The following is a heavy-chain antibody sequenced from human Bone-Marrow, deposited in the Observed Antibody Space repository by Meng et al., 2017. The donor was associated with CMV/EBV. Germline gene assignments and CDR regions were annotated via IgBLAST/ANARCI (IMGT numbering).Heavy chain of an antibody. Sequence: SETLSLTCTVSGDSVSSDSHSWSWIRQPPGKGLECIGYIYYSGSTNYNPSLKSRVTISVDTSKNQFSLKLTSVSAADTAVYYCARGVNFVGVPAAAVYPDVWGQGTTVTVSS. CDR2: IYYSGST. J-gene: IGHJ6*02. D-gene: IGHD2-2*01. CDR3: ARGVNFVGVPAAAVYPDV. V-gene: IGHV4-61*01. CDR1: GDSVSSDSHS.